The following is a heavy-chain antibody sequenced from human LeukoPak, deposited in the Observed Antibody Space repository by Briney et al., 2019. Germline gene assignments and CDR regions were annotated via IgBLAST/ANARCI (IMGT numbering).Heavy chain of an antibody. J-gene: IGHJ3*02. CDR1: GGSFRGYY. CDR3: ARGPPDSSSWYLRRGAFDI. Sequence: SETLSLTCAVYGGSFRGYYWSWIRQPPGKGLEWIGEINHSGSTNYNPSLKSRVTISVDTSKNQFSLKLSSVTAADTAVYYCARGPPDSSSWYLRRGAFDIWGQGTMVTVSS. D-gene: IGHD6-13*01. CDR2: INHSGST. V-gene: IGHV4-34*01.